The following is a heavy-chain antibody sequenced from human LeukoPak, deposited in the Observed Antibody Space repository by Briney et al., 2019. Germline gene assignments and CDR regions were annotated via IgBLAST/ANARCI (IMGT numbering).Heavy chain of an antibody. CDR1: GYTFTGYY. CDR3: ARVSDPPGGGLDY. CDR2: INPNSGGT. Sequence: ASVKVSCKASGYTFTGYYMHWVRQAPGQGLEWMGWINPNSGGTNYAQKFQGRVTMTRDTSISTAYMELSRLRSDDTAVYYCARVSDPPGGGLDYWGQGTLVTVSS. V-gene: IGHV1-2*02. J-gene: IGHJ4*02. D-gene: IGHD2-8*02.